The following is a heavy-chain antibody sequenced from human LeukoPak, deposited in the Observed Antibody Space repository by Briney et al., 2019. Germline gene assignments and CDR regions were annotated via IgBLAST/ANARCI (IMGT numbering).Heavy chain of an antibody. V-gene: IGHV4-4*09. Sequence: SETLSLTCTVSGGSISSYYWSWIRQPPGKGLEWIGYIYTSGSTSYNPSLKSRGTISVDTSKNQFSLKLSSVTAADTAVYYCARRARYCSSTSCRETYYYYYYMDVWGKGTTVTVSS. D-gene: IGHD2-2*01. J-gene: IGHJ6*03. CDR3: ARRARYCSSTSCRETYYYYYYMDV. CDR1: GGSISSYY. CDR2: IYTSGST.